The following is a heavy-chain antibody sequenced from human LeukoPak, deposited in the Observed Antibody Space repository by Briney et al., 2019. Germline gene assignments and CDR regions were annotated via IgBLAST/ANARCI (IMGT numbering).Heavy chain of an antibody. D-gene: IGHD1-26*01. CDR3: ARERRYGGEYYYYYGMDV. CDR1: GVSVSSNSAA. J-gene: IGHJ6*02. CDR2: TYYRSKWYN. Sequence: SQTLSLTCAISGVSVSSNSAAWNWIRQSPSRGLEWLGRTYYRSKWYNDYAVSVKSRITINPDTSKNQFSLQLNSVTPEDTAVYYCARERRYGGEYYYYYGMDVWGQGTTVTVSS. V-gene: IGHV6-1*01.